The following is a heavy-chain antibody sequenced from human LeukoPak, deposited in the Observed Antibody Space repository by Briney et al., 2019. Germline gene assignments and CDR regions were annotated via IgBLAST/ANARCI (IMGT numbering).Heavy chain of an antibody. D-gene: IGHD6-13*01. J-gene: IGHJ6*03. CDR1: GGTFSSYA. V-gene: IGHV1-69*05. CDR2: IIPIFGTA. Sequence: GSSVKVSCKASGGTFSSYAISWVRQAPGQGLEWMGGIIPIFGTANYAQEFQGRVTITTDESTSTAYMELSSLRSEDTAVYYCARSIAAAGGDYYYYMDVWGKGTTVTVSS. CDR3: ARSIAAAGGDYYYYMDV.